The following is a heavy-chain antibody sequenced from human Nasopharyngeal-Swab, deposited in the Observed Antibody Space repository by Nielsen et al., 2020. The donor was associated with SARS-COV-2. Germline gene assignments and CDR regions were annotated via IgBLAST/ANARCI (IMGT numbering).Heavy chain of an antibody. D-gene: IGHD4/OR15-4a*01. V-gene: IGHV1-18*01. CDR2: ISAYNGNT. J-gene: IGHJ4*02. CDR3: ARAMTMVVTIPAY. Sequence: WVRQALGQGLEWMGWISAYNGNTNYAQKLQGRVTMTTDTSTSTAYMELRSLRSDDTAVYYCARAMTMVVTIPAYWGQGTLVTVSS.